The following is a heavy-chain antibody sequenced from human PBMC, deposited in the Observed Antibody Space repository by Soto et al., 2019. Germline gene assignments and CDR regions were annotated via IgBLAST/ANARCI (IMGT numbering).Heavy chain of an antibody. CDR1: GGTFSSYA. CDR3: ARGGLKRSLGGWSSKYYFDY. J-gene: IGHJ4*02. Sequence: QVQLVQSGAEVKKPGSSVKVSCKASGGTFSSYAISWVRQAPGQGLEWMGGIIPIFGTANYAQKFQGRVTITADESTSSAYVELSSLRSADTAVYYCARGGLKRSLGGWSSKYYFDYWGQGTLVTVSA. V-gene: IGHV1-69*01. CDR2: IIPIFGTA. D-gene: IGHD6-19*01.